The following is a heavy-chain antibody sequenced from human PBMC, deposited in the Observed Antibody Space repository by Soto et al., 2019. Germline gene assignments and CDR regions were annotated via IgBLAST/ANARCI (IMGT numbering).Heavy chain of an antibody. CDR1: GGSISSSSYY. D-gene: IGHD3-10*01. V-gene: IGHV4-39*01. J-gene: IGHJ4*02. CDR2: IYYSGST. Sequence: QLQLQESGPGLVKPSETLSLTCTVSGGSISSSSYYWGWIRQPPGKGLEWIGSIYYSGSTYYNPSLKSRVTISVDTSKSQFPLTLSSVTAADTAVYYCARHTPHHYSGSGSHFDYWGQGTLVTVSS. CDR3: ARHTPHHYSGSGSHFDY.